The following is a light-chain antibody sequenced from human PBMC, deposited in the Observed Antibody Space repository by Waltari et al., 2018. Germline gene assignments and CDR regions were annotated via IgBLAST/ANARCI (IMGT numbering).Light chain of an antibody. V-gene: IGLV2-11*01. CDR2: EVS. J-gene: IGLJ1*01. CDR3: CSYAGNNAYI. CDR1: SSDIGDYSR. Sequence: QAALTQPPSMSGSPGQSVTISCTGTSSDIGDYSRVSWYQQYPGKAPNLMVYEVSQRPSGFSDRFSCSTTGNTASLTISGLLPEDESDYYCCSYAGNNAYIFGTGTRLTVL.